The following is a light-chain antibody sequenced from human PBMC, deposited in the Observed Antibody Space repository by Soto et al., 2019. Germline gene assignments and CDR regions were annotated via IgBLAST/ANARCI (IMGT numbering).Light chain of an antibody. CDR1: QSVTSTY. Sequence: TQSPGTLSLSPGERATLSCRAVQSVTSTYMAWYQQKPGQAPRLLIYATSFRATGIPDRFRGSGSGIDFTLTISSLEPEDSEVYYCQDSSTSPWPFGQGTKVEIK. CDR2: ATS. CDR3: QDSSTSPWP. V-gene: IGKV3-20*01. J-gene: IGKJ1*01.